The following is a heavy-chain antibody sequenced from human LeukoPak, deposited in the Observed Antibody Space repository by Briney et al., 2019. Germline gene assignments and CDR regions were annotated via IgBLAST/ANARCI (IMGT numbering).Heavy chain of an antibody. CDR3: ARLFGGYSYGLKSYYFDY. CDR1: GGSISSSSYY. CDR2: IYYSGST. Sequence: SETLSLTCTVSGGSISSSSYYWGWIRQPPGKGLEWIGSIYYSGSTYYNPSLKSRVTISVDTSKNQFSLKLSSVTAADTAVYNCARLFGGYSYGLKSYYFDYWGQGTLVTVSS. D-gene: IGHD5-18*01. J-gene: IGHJ4*02. V-gene: IGHV4-39*07.